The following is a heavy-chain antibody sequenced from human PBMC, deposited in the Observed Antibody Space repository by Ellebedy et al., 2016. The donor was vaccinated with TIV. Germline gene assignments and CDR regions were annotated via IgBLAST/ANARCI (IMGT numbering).Heavy chain of an antibody. V-gene: IGHV4-61*05. CDR1: GDSISRTNYF. CDR3: ARGGASSKYFDY. D-gene: IGHD3-16*01. CDR2: LYYTGST. J-gene: IGHJ4*02. Sequence: MPSETLSLTCIVSGDSISRTNYFWGWIRQPPGKGLEWIGFLYYTGSTNYNPSLKSRVTISVETSNNQFSLKLSSVTAADTAIYYCARGGASSKYFDYWGQGTLVTVSS.